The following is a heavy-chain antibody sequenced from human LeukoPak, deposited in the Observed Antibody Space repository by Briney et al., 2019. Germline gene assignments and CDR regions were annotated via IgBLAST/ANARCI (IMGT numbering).Heavy chain of an antibody. J-gene: IGHJ4*02. V-gene: IGHV4-61*01. D-gene: IGHD6-19*01. Sequence: SETLSLTCTVSGGSISSSSYYWGWIRQPPGKGLEWIGYIYYSGSTNYNPSLKSRVTISVDTSKNQFSLKLSSVTAADTAVYYCARDPSGWTFDYWGQGTLVTVSS. CDR1: GGSISSSSYY. CDR2: IYYSGST. CDR3: ARDPSGWTFDY.